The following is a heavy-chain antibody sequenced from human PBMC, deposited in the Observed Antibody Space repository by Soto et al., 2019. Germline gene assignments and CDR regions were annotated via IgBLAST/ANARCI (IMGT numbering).Heavy chain of an antibody. CDR1: GFSFSHYG. V-gene: IGHV3-30*03. Sequence: PGGSLRLSCAAPGFSFSHYGFHWVRQAPGKGLEWVAVISYDGSNEYYADSVKGRFTISRDNSKNTLYLQMNSLRAEDTAVYYCATMMVVIPTYYDMDVWGPGTTVTVSS. D-gene: IGHD3-22*01. CDR2: ISYDGSNE. CDR3: ATMMVVIPTYYDMDV. J-gene: IGHJ6*02.